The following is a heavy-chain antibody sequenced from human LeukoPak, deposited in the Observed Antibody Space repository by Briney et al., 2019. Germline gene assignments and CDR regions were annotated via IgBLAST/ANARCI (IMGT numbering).Heavy chain of an antibody. J-gene: IGHJ4*02. V-gene: IGHV4-39*01. CDR2: NYYSGST. CDR1: GGSISSCSYY. Sequence: PSETLSLTCTVSGGSISSCSYYWGWIRQPPGQGLEWIGSNYYSGSTYYNPSLKSRVTISVDTSKNQFSLKLSSVTASDTAVYYCASPGLKNDREGPLDYWGQGTLVSVSS. D-gene: IGHD1-1*01. CDR3: ASPGLKNDREGPLDY.